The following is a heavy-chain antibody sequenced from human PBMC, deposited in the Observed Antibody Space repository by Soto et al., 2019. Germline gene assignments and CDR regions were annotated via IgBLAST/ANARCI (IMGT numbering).Heavy chain of an antibody. CDR1: GFSIRRYY. V-gene: IGHV4-59*01. Sequence: SEHLSITCTVSGFSIRRYYVSCIRPPPGKGLEWIGYIYYSGSTNYNPSLKSRVTISVDTSKNQFSLKLSSVTAADTAVYYCARATYYYDSSGYYYDGMDVWGQGTTVNVS. D-gene: IGHD3-22*01. CDR3: ARATYYYDSSGYYYDGMDV. CDR2: IYYSGST. J-gene: IGHJ6*02.